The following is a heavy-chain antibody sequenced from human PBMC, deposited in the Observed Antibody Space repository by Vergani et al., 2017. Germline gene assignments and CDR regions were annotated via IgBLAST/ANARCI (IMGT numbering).Heavy chain of an antibody. Sequence: QVQLQESGPGLVKPSQTLSLTCTVSGGSLRSGSYYWSWIRQPAGKGLEWIGRIYTSGSTNYNPSLKSRVTISVDTSKNQFSLKLSSVTAADTAVYYCGYHLGYWGQGTLGTVSS. V-gene: IGHV4-61*02. CDR3: GYHLGY. D-gene: IGHD2-15*01. CDR1: GGSLRSGSYY. J-gene: IGHJ4*02. CDR2: IYTSGST.